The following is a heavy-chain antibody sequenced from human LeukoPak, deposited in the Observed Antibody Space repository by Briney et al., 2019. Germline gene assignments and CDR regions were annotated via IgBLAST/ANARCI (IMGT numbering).Heavy chain of an antibody. CDR3: ARGVDSAKVGY. D-gene: IGHD3-3*01. CDR2: IHPSGTT. Sequence: SETLSLTCTVYGGSFSHNYWHWIRQPPGKGLEWIGEIHPSGTTTYNPSLESRVSISVDTPNNQFPLRVTSVTAADTAIYYCARGVDSAKVGYWGRGTLVTVSS. V-gene: IGHV4-34*01. J-gene: IGHJ4*02. CDR1: GGSFSHNY.